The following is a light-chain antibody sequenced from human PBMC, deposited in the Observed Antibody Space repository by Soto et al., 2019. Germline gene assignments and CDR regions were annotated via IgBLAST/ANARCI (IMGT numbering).Light chain of an antibody. J-gene: IGKJ2*01. CDR3: HQYGITPYT. CDR2: GAS. V-gene: IGKV3-20*01. CDR1: QTVSSTY. Sequence: EIVLTQSPGTLSLSPGERATLSCRATQTVSSTYLAWYQQKPGQAPRPLIYGASSRATGIPDRFSGSGSGTDFTLTISILESEDFAVYYSHQYGITPYTFGQGTKLEIK.